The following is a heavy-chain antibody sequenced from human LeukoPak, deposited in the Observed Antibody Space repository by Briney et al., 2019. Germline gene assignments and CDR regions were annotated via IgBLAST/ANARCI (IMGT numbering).Heavy chain of an antibody. CDR1: GFTFSSYA. CDR2: ISGSGDNT. CDR3: ARRDVLNGEWIFFDH. J-gene: IGHJ4*02. V-gene: IGHV3-23*01. D-gene: IGHD2-2*03. Sequence: GGSLRLSCAASGFTFSSYALTWVRQAPGKGLEWVSAISGSGDNTYYADSAKGRFTISRDNSKNTLYFHLNSLRADDTAVYYCARRDVLNGEWIFFDHWGQGTLVTVSS.